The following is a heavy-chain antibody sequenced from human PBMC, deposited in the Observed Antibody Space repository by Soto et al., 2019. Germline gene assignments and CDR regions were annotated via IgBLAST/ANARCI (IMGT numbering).Heavy chain of an antibody. CDR1: GFTFSNAW. V-gene: IGHV3-15*01. CDR3: TTHLTDILPWDV. Sequence: WGCLRLSCAASGFTFSNAWMSWVRQAPGKGLEWVGRIKGEAVGGTTDYAALVKGRITISRDHSENTLYLQMNSLKTEDTAVYYCTTHLTDILPWDVWGQGTTVTVSS. D-gene: IGHD3-9*01. J-gene: IGHJ6*02. CDR2: IKGEAVGGTT.